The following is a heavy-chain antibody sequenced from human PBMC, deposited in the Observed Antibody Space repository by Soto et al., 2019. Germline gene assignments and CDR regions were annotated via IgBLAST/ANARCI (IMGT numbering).Heavy chain of an antibody. D-gene: IGHD3-22*01. CDR3: ARLYYYDSSGYYDPNVAFDI. CDR1: GGSISSGGYY. CDR2: IYYSGST. Sequence: SETLSLTCTVSGGSISSGGYYWSWIRQHPGKGLEWIGYIYYSGSTYYNPSLKSRVTISVDTSKNQFSLKLSALTAADTAVYYCARLYYYDSSGYYDPNVAFDIWGQGTMVTVSS. J-gene: IGHJ3*02. V-gene: IGHV4-31*03.